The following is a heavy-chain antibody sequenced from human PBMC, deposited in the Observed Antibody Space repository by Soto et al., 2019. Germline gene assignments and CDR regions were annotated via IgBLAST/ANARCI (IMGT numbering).Heavy chain of an antibody. CDR3: ARASPIAARLFYYYYGMDV. D-gene: IGHD6-6*01. V-gene: IGHV1-8*01. CDR1: GYTFTSYD. J-gene: IGHJ6*02. CDR2: MNPNSGNT. Sequence: QVQLVQSGAEVKKPGASVKVSCKASGYTFTSYDINWVGQATGQGLEWMGWMNPNSGNTGYAQKFQGRVTMTRNTSISTAYMELSSLRSEDTAVYYCARASPIAARLFYYYYGMDVWGQGTTVTVSS.